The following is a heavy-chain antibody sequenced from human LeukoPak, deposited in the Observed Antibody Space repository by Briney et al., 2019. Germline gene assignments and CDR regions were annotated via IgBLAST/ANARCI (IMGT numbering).Heavy chain of an antibody. CDR3: ARGAYYDILTGYETVDAFDI. CDR2: INPSGGST. Sequence: ASVKVSCKASGYTFTSYYMHWVRQAPGQGLEWMGIINPSGGSTSYAQKFQGRVTMTRDTSTSTVYMELSSLRSDDTAVYYCARGAYYDILTGYETVDAFDIWGQGTMVTVSS. CDR1: GYTFTSYY. V-gene: IGHV1-46*01. J-gene: IGHJ3*02. D-gene: IGHD3-9*01.